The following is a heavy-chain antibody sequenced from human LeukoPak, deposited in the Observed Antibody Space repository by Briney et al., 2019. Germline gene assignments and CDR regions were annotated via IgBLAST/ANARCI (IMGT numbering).Heavy chain of an antibody. J-gene: IGHJ5*02. CDR1: GGSISSYY. Sequence: PSETLSLTCTVSGGSISSYYWSWIRQPPGKGLEWIGYIYTSGSTNYNPSLKSRVTISVDTSKNQFSLKLSSVTAADTAVYYCARHVGQGIAARPRWFDPWGQGTLVTVSS. D-gene: IGHD6-6*01. CDR3: ARHVGQGIAARPRWFDP. CDR2: IYTSGST. V-gene: IGHV4-4*09.